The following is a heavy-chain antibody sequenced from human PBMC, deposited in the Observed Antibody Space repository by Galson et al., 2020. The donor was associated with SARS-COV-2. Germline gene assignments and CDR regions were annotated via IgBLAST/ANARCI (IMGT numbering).Heavy chain of an antibody. D-gene: IGHD3-22*01. CDR3: ARDISGGGYYDSSAYDAFDI. J-gene: IGHJ3*02. Sequence: GGSLRLSCAASGFTFSSYGMHWVRQAPGKGLEWVAVIWYDGSNKYYADSVKGQFTISRDNSKNTLYLQMNSLRAEDTAVYYCARDISGGGYYDSSAYDAFDIWGQGTMVTVSS. V-gene: IGHV3-33*01. CDR2: IWYDGSNK. CDR1: GFTFSSYG.